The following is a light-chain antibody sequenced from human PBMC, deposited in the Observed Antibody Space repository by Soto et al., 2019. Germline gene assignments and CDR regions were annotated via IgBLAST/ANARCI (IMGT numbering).Light chain of an antibody. CDR3: AVCDDSLAGRV. V-gene: IGLV1-44*01. J-gene: IGLJ2*01. CDR1: SSNIGTNA. CDR2: GQN. Sequence: QSVLTQPPSASGTPGQRVTISCSGSSSNIGTNAVTWYQHLPGTAPKLLIYGQNQRPAGVPGRFSGSKSGTSASLAISGLQSEDEADYYCAVCDDSLAGRVFGGGTKLTVL.